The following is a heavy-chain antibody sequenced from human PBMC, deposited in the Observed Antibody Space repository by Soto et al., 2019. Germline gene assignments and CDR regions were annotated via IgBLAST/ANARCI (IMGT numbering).Heavy chain of an antibody. V-gene: IGHV3-23*01. CDR2: ITGNAANT. CDR3: AKAARDCGGDCYSSYFDS. CDR1: RFTFGGYV. J-gene: IGHJ4*02. Sequence: PGGSLRLSCSASRFTFGGYVVSWVSQAPGKGLEWVSGITGNAANTVYADSVKGRFTISRDNSKNALYLQLNSLRAEDTAVYFCAKAARDCGGDCYSSYFDSWGQGALVTVSS. D-gene: IGHD2-21*02.